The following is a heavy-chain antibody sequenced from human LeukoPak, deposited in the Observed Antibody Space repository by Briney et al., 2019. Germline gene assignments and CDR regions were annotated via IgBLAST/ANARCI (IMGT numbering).Heavy chain of an antibody. J-gene: IGHJ4*02. CDR2: IRYDGSNK. CDR3: AKGPSHSVDIVATIPVDY. V-gene: IGHV3-30*02. CDR1: GFTFSSYG. D-gene: IGHD5-12*01. Sequence: GVSLRLSCAASGFTFSSYGMHWVRQAPGKGLEWVAFIRYDGSNKYYADSVKGRFTISRDNSKNTLYLQMNSLRAEDTAVYYCAKGPSHSVDIVATIPVDYWGQGTLVTVSS.